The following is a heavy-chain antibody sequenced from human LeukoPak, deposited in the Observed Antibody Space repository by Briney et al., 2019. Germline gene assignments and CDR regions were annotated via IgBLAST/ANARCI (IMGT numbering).Heavy chain of an antibody. J-gene: IGHJ4*02. CDR1: GFTFSSYS. CDR2: ISSSSSYI. CDR3: ARMGDILTGYPVDY. D-gene: IGHD3-9*01. V-gene: IGHV3-21*01. Sequence: PGGSLRLSCAASGFTFSSYSMNWFRQAPGKGLEWVSSISSSSSYIYYADSVKGRFTISRDNAKNSLYLQMNSLRAEDTAVYYCARMGDILTGYPVDYWGQGTLVTVSS.